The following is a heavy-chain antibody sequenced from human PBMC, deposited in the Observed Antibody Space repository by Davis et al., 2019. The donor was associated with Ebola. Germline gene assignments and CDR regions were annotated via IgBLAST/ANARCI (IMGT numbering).Heavy chain of an antibody. D-gene: IGHD4-17*01. CDR2: ISYDGSNK. CDR1: GFTFSSYA. V-gene: IGHV3-30*04. Sequence: PGGSLRLSCAASGFTFSSYAMHWVRQAPGKGLEWVAVISYDGSNKYYADSVKGRFTISRDNSKNTLYLQMNSLRAEDTAVYYCARADYGDYSPFDYWGQGTLVTVSS. CDR3: ARADYGDYSPFDY. J-gene: IGHJ4*02.